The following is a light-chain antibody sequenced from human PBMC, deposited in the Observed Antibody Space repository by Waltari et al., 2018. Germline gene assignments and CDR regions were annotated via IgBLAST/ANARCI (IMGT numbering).Light chain of an antibody. CDR1: SSDVGGYNF. J-gene: IGLJ3*02. CDR2: EVS. CDR3: SSHTTSSIWV. Sequence: QSALTQPASVSGSLGQSITISCNGTSSDVGGYNFVSWYQQDPGKAPKLMIYEVSNRPSGVSNRFSGSKSGNTASLTISGLQAEDEADYYCSSHTTSSIWVFGGGTKVTVL. V-gene: IGLV2-14*01.